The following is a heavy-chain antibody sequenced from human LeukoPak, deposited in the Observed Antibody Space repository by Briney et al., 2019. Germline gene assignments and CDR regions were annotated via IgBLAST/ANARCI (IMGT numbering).Heavy chain of an antibody. CDR1: GGSISSYS. V-gene: IGHV4-59*01. Sequence: SETLSLTCTVSGGSISSYSWNWIRQPPGKGLEWIGNINNSGYTNNNPSLKSRVTISVDTFKNQFSLKLSSVTAADTAVYYCARGRSSYFEMGVYYNLVYGGQGTLSTVSP. D-gene: IGHD3-22*01. CDR3: ARGRSSYFEMGVYYNLVY. J-gene: IGHJ1*01. CDR2: INNSGYT.